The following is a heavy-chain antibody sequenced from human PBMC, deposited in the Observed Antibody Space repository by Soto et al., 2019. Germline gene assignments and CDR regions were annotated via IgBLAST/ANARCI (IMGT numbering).Heavy chain of an antibody. CDR3: ARYSSIAVASWFDP. Sequence: EVQLVESGGGLIQPGGSLRLSCAASGFTVSSNYMSWVRQAPGKGLEWVSVIYSGGSTYYADSVKGRFTISRDNSKNTLYLQMNSLRAEDTAVYYCARYSSIAVASWFDPWGQGTLVTVSS. CDR1: GFTVSSNY. J-gene: IGHJ5*02. D-gene: IGHD6-19*01. V-gene: IGHV3-53*01. CDR2: IYSGGST.